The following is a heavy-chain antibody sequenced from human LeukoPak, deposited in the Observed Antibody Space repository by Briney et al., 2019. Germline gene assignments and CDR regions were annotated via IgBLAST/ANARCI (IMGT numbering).Heavy chain of an antibody. D-gene: IGHD1-26*01. V-gene: IGHV3-49*04. CDR1: GFIFRDRA. J-gene: IGHJ6*02. CDR3: ARNSGTYRGYGMDV. CDR2: IRTRALGETT. Sequence: QSLRLSCTASGFIFRDRAMSWVRQAPGKGLEWVGFIRTRALGETTEYAASVKDRFTISRDDSNSIAYLHMNSLKTEDTAVYYCARNSGTYRGYGMDVWGQGTPVTVSS.